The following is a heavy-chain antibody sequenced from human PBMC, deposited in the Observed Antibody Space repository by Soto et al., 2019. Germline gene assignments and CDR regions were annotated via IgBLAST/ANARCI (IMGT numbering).Heavy chain of an antibody. Sequence: ASGGTFSSYAISWVRQAPGQGLEWMGGIIPIFGTANYAQKFQGRVTITADESTSTAYMELSSLRSEDTAVYYCASPGCGGDCYSNYYYYGMDVWGQGTTVTVSS. CDR1: GGTFSSYA. J-gene: IGHJ6*02. V-gene: IGHV1-69*01. D-gene: IGHD2-21*02. CDR2: IIPIFGTA. CDR3: ASPGCGGDCYSNYYYYGMDV.